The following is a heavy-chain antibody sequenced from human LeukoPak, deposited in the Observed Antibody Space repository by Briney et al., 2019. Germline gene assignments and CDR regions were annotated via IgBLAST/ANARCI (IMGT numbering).Heavy chain of an antibody. CDR3: ARDSARSNGDYDLIADY. D-gene: IGHD4-17*01. CDR2: IIPIFGTA. CDR1: GGTFSSYA. V-gene: IGHV1-69*05. J-gene: IGHJ4*02. Sequence: SVKVSCKASGGTFSSYAISWVRQAPGQGLEWMGGIIPIFGTANYAQKFQGRVTITTDESTSTAYMELSSLRSEDTAVYYCARDSARSNGDYDLIADYWGQGTLVTVSS.